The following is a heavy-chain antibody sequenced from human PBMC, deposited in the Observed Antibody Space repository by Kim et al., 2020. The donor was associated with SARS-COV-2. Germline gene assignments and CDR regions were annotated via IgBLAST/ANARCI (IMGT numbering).Heavy chain of an antibody. Sequence: GGSLRLSCAASGFTFSSYGMHWVRQAPGKGLEWVAVIWYDGSNKYYADSVKGRFTISRDNSKNTLYLQMNSLRAEDTAVYYCARAQKYYDILTGYYSNWFEPWGQGTLVTVSS. V-gene: IGHV3-33*01. CDR1: GFTFSSYG. D-gene: IGHD3-9*01. CDR3: ARAQKYYDILTGYYSNWFEP. CDR2: IWYDGSNK. J-gene: IGHJ5*02.